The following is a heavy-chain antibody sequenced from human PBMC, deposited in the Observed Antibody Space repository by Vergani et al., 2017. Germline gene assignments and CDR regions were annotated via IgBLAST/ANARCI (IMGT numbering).Heavy chain of an antibody. D-gene: IGHD3-22*01. Sequence: QLQLQESGPGLVKPSETLSLTCTVSGGSISSSSYYWGWIRQPPGKGLEWIGSIDYSGSTYYNPSLKSRVTISVDTSKNRFSRKLSSVTSADTAVYYCARVAYYYDSSGYRYYFDYWGQGTLVTVSS. CDR1: GGSISSSSYY. V-gene: IGHV4-39*07. CDR2: IDYSGST. J-gene: IGHJ4*02. CDR3: ARVAYYYDSSGYRYYFDY.